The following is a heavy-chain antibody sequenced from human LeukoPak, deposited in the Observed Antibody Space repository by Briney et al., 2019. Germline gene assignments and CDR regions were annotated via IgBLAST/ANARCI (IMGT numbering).Heavy chain of an antibody. CDR2: IKQDGSER. V-gene: IGHV3-7*01. Sequence: GGSLRLSCAASGFSFSSYWMNWVRQAPGKGLEWVANIKQDGSERYYVDSVKGRFTISRDNAKNSLYLQMSSLRAGDTAVYYCARGGYYESSALDNWGQATLVTVSS. D-gene: IGHD3-22*01. J-gene: IGHJ4*02. CDR3: ARGGYYESSALDN. CDR1: GFSFSSYW.